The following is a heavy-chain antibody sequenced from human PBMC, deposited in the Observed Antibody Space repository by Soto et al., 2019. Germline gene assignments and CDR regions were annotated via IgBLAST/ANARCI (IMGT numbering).Heavy chain of an antibody. V-gene: IGHV3-23*01. J-gene: IGHJ5*02. CDR1: GFAFSNYA. Sequence: VQLSESGGGLVQPGGYQRLSCSASGFAFSNYAMSWVRQAPGKGLEWVLGISASGGSTYYADSVKGRFTISRDNSKNTLNLQMNSLRAEDTAIYYCARDSSSWFQGRLDPWGQGTLVTVSS. CDR3: ARDSSSWFQGRLDP. CDR2: ISASGGST. D-gene: IGHD6-13*01.